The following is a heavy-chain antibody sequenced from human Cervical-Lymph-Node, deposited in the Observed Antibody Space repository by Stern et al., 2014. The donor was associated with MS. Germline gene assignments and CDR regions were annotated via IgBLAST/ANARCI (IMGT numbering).Heavy chain of an antibody. J-gene: IGHJ3*02. CDR2: IIPIIGTA. D-gene: IGHD3-10*01. V-gene: IGHV1-69*01. CDR3: ARDQRHYGSGHYAFDI. Sequence: QMQLVQSGAEVKKPGSSVKVSCKASGGTFSSYAFSWVRPAPGQGLEVVGGIIPIIGTANYAQKFQGRVTITADDSIETAFMEVSSLRSEDTAVYYCARDQRHYGSGHYAFDIWGQGTMVTVSS. CDR1: GGTFSSYA.